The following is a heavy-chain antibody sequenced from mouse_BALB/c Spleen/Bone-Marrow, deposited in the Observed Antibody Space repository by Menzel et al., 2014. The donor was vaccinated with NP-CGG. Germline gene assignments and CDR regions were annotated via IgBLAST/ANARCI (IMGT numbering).Heavy chain of an antibody. D-gene: IGHD2-3*01. V-gene: IGHV1-54*01. CDR2: INPGSGST. CDR1: GYAFTDYL. J-gene: IGHJ2*01. CDR3: ATYDGYFDY. Sequence: VQVVESGAELVRPGTSVKVSCKASGYAFTDYLMEWLKQRPGQGLERIGVINPGSGSTNYNEKFKDKATLTADKSSSTAYMQLSSLTSDDSAVYFCATYDGYFDYWGQGTILTVSS.